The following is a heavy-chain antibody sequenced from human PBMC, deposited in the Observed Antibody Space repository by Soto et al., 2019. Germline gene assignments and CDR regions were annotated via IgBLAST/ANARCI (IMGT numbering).Heavy chain of an antibody. CDR2: IYYSGST. Sequence: QVHLQESGPRLVKPSETLSLTCDVSGGSFGANYWTWIRHFPGKGLEWIGYIYYSGSTNYNPSLKSRVSISVDASKAQFSLQLTSVTAADTALYYCAAGTLGAVWTPLDHWGQGILVTVSS. CDR1: GGSFGANY. V-gene: IGHV4-59*03. J-gene: IGHJ4*02. CDR3: AAGTLGAVWTPLDH. D-gene: IGHD3-16*01.